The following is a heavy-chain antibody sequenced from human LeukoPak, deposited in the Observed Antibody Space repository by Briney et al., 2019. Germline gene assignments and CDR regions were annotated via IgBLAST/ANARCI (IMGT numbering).Heavy chain of an antibody. Sequence: GASVKVSCKASGYTFTSYYMHWVRQAPGQGLEWMGIINPSGGSTSYAQKFQGRVTMTRDMSTSTVYMELSSLRSEDTAVYYYARVPAPRGYSGYARGYYFDYWGQGTLVTVSS. CDR2: INPSGGST. CDR3: ARVPAPRGYSGYARGYYFDY. CDR1: GYTFTSYY. V-gene: IGHV1-46*01. D-gene: IGHD5-12*01. J-gene: IGHJ4*02.